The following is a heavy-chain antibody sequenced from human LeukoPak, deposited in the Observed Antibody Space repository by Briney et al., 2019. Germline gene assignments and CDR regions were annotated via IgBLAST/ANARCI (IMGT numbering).Heavy chain of an antibody. CDR3: AKDQNYYGSGPFEY. Sequence: PGRSLRLSCAASGFPFSGYGMHWVRQAPGKGLEWLAVISYDESKTYYGDSVKGRFTISRDNSKNILYLQMNSLRTEDTAVYYCAKDQNYYGSGPFEYWGQGALVAVSS. V-gene: IGHV3-30*18. J-gene: IGHJ4*02. CDR1: GFPFSGYG. D-gene: IGHD3-10*01. CDR2: ISYDESKT.